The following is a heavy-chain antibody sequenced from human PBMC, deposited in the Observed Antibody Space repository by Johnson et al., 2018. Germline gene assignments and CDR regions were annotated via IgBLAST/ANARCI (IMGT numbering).Heavy chain of an antibody. CDR2: ISGSGGST. Sequence: EVQLVESGGGLVQPGGSLRLSCTASGFTFNNYGMSWVRQAPGKGLEWVSEISGSGGSTYYADSVKGRFPISRDNSKHTLFRKRNSLRAEDTAAYYCARVPGGAAYGEYFQNWGQGTLVTVSS. CDR1: GFTFNNYG. D-gene: IGHD3-16*01. V-gene: IGHV3-23*04. CDR3: ARVPGGAAYGEYFQN. J-gene: IGHJ1*01.